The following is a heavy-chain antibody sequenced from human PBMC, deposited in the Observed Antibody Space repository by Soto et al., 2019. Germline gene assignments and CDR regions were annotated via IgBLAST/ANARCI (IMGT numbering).Heavy chain of an antibody. Sequence: HGESLKISCKGSGYSFTSYWISWVRQMPGKGLEWMGRIDPSDSYTNYSPSFQGHVTISADKSISTAYLQWSSLKASDTAMYYCARHPGYCSSTSCPAEVPWGQGTTVTVSS. CDR1: GYSFTSYW. V-gene: IGHV5-10-1*01. CDR3: ARHPGYCSSTSCPAEVP. J-gene: IGHJ6*02. D-gene: IGHD2-2*01. CDR2: IDPSDSYT.